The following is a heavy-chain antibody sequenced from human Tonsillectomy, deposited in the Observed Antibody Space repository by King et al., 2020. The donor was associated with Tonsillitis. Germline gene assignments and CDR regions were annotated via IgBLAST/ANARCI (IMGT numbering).Heavy chain of an antibody. CDR2: IKSKTDGGTT. D-gene: IGHD3-22*01. V-gene: IGHV3-15*01. CDR1: GFTFSNAW. Sequence: VQLVESGGGLVKPGGSLRLSCAASGFTFSNAWMSWVRQAPGKGLEWVGRIKSKTDGGTTDYAAPVKGRFTISRDDSKNTLYLQMNSLKTEDTAVYYCTTFGNYYVSSGYYPFDYWGQGTLVTVSS. J-gene: IGHJ4*02. CDR3: TTFGNYYVSSGYYPFDY.